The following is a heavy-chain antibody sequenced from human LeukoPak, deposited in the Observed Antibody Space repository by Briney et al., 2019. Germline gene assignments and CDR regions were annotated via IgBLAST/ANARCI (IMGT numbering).Heavy chain of an antibody. J-gene: IGHJ4*02. CDR1: GASLSSSSNY. CDR3: ARNTGSYIDY. CDR2: IYYSGST. Sequence: SETLSLTCSVSGASLSSSSNYWGWIRQPPGKGLEWIGGIYYSGSTSYNPSFKSRVTISAGTSNRQFSLELSSVTAADTAVYYCARNTGSYIDYWGQGTLVTVSS. D-gene: IGHD1-26*01. V-gene: IGHV4-39*01.